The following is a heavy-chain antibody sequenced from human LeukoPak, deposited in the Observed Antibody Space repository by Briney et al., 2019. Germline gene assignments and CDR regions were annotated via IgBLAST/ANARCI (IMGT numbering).Heavy chain of an antibody. J-gene: IGHJ4*02. V-gene: IGHV3-74*01. CDR3: ARDRRDGYEGPIDY. D-gene: IGHD5-24*01. CDR2: IKSDGSST. CDR1: GFTFSSYW. Sequence: GGSLRLSCAASGFTFSSYWMHWVRQAPGKGLVWVSRIKSDGSSTSYADSVKGRFTISRDNVKNTLYLQMNSLRAEDTAVYYCARDRRDGYEGPIDYWGQGTLVTVSS.